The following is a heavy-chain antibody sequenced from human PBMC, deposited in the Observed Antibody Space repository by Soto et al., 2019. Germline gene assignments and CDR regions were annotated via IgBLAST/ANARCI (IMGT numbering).Heavy chain of an antibody. J-gene: IGHJ6*02. V-gene: IGHV1-2*04. CDR1: GYTFTGYY. Sequence: ASVKVSCKASGYTFTGYYMHWVRQAPGQGLEWMGWINPNSGGTNYAQKFQGWVTMTRDTSISTAYMELSRLRSDDTAVYYCARGNSSSWYRSPEDYYYYYGMDVWGQGTTVTVSS. D-gene: IGHD6-13*01. CDR3: ARGNSSSWYRSPEDYYYYYGMDV. CDR2: INPNSGGT.